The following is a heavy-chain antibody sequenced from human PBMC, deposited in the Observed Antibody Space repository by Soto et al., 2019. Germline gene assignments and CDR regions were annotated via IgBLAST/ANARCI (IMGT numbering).Heavy chain of an antibody. Sequence: GGSLRLSCAASGFTFSSYGMHWVRQAPGKGLEWVAVISYDGSNKYYADSVKGRFAISRDNSKNTLYLQMNSLRAEDTAVYYCAKEKGLTMVRGVIRWFDPWGQGTLVTVSS. CDR2: ISYDGSNK. CDR3: AKEKGLTMVRGVIRWFDP. J-gene: IGHJ5*02. CDR1: GFTFSSYG. D-gene: IGHD3-10*01. V-gene: IGHV3-30*18.